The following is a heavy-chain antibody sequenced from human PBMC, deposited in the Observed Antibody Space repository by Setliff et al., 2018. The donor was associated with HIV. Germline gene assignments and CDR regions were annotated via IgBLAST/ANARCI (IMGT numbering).Heavy chain of an antibody. Sequence: LRLSCAASGFTFSRYAMTWVRQAPGKGLEWVAYISAGSSLIYYAESVQGRFTVSRDNSKNSLYLQMNSLRVEDTAVYYCARDYLYYNMYNGSPVYGMDVWGQGTTVTVSS. J-gene: IGHJ6*02. V-gene: IGHV3-21*05. CDR3: ARDYLYYNMYNGSPVYGMDV. D-gene: IGHD3-10*01. CDR2: ISAGSSLI. CDR1: GFTFSRYA.